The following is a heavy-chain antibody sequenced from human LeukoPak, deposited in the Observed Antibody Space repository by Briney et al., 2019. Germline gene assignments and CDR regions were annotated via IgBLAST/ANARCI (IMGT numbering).Heavy chain of an antibody. CDR1: GYTFTSYG. CDR2: ISAYNGNT. Sequence: GSSVKVSCKASGYTFTSYGISWVRQAPGKGLAWMGWISAYNGNTNYPQKLQGRVTMTTDTSTSTADMELRSLRSDDTAVYYCARVDGYPSPLGFDIWGQGTMVTVSS. D-gene: IGHD5-24*01. V-gene: IGHV1-18*01. CDR3: ARVDGYPSPLGFDI. J-gene: IGHJ3*02.